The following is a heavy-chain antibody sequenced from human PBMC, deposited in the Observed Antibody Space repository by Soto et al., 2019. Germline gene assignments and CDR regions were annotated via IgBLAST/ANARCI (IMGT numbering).Heavy chain of an antibody. Sequence: GGSLRLSCAGSGFTFSSYPMSWVRQAPGKGLECVSRISGSGGSTYYADSVKGRFTISRDNSKNTLYLQMDSLRVEDTAVYYCAKGRNHYDSSGYYSFPLDVWGPGTKVTVSS. D-gene: IGHD3-22*01. J-gene: IGHJ6*02. CDR1: GFTFSSYP. CDR2: ISGSGGST. CDR3: AKGRNHYDSSGYYSFPLDV. V-gene: IGHV3-23*01.